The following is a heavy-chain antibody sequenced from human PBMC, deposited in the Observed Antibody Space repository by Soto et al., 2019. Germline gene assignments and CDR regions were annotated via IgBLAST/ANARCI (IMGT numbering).Heavy chain of an antibody. CDR1: GGSVSSGSYY. D-gene: IGHD3-22*01. V-gene: IGHV4-61*01. J-gene: IGHJ2*01. CDR3: ARHPTPKYYYDRSGYPQNWYFDL. CDR2: IYYSGST. Sequence: QVQLQESGPGLVKPSETLSLTCTVSGGSVSSGSYYWSWIRQPPGKGLEGIGYIYYSGSTNYNPSLKSRVTISVDPSKNQFSLKLSSVTAADTAVYYCARHPTPKYYYDRSGYPQNWYFDLWGRGTLVTVSS.